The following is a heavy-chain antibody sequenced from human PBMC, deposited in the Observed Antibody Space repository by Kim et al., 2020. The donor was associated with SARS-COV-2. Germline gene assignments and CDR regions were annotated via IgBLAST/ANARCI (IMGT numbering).Heavy chain of an antibody. Sequence: GGSLRLSCAASGFTFSSYSMNWVRQAPGKGLEWVSSISSSSSYIYYADSVKGRFTISRDNAKNSLYLQMNSLRAEDTAVYYCAKRWTTATFDYWGQWTLGTVSS. D-gene: IGHD4-17*01. V-gene: IGHV3-21*01. J-gene: IGHJ4*02. CDR3: AKRWTTATFDY. CDR2: ISSSSSYI. CDR1: GFTFSSYS.